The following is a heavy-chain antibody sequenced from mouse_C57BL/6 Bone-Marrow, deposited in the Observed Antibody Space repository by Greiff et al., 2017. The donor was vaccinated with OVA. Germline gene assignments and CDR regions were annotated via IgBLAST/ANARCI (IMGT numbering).Heavy chain of an antibody. Sequence: EVNVVESGGGLVQPGGSLKLSCAASGFTFSDYYMYWVRQTPEKRLEWVAYISNGGGSTYYPDTVKGRFTISRDNAKNTLYLQMSRLKSEDTAMYYCARHPYYGSSYDVWGTGTTVTVSS. J-gene: IGHJ1*03. CDR1: GFTFSDYY. V-gene: IGHV5-12*01. D-gene: IGHD1-1*01. CDR2: ISNGGGST. CDR3: ARHPYYGSSYDV.